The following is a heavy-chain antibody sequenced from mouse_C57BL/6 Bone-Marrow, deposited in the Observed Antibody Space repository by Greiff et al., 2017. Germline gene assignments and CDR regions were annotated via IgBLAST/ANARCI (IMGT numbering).Heavy chain of an antibody. CDR2: IYPGSGST. D-gene: IGHD3-3*01. J-gene: IGHJ3*01. CDR1: GYTFTSYW. Sequence: QVHVKQSGAELVKPGASVKMSCKASGYTFTSYWITWVKQRPGQGLEWIGDIYPGSGSTNYNEKFKSKATLTVDTSSSTAYMQLSSLTSEDSAVYYCARGWPWFAYWGQGTLVTVSA. CDR3: ARGWPWFAY. V-gene: IGHV1-55*01.